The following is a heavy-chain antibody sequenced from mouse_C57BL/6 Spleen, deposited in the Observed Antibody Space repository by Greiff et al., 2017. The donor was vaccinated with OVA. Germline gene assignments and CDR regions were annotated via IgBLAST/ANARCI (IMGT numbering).Heavy chain of an antibody. CDR2: IRNKANGYTT. D-gene: IGHD4-1*01. CDR1: GFTFTDYY. Sequence: EVQLVESGGGLVQPGGSLSLSCAASGFTFTDYYMSWVRQPPGKALEWLGFIRNKANGYTTEYSSSVKGRFTISRDNSQSILYLQMSALRAEDSATYYCARSLNWAYAMDYWGQGTSVTVSS. V-gene: IGHV7-3*01. J-gene: IGHJ4*01. CDR3: ARSLNWAYAMDY.